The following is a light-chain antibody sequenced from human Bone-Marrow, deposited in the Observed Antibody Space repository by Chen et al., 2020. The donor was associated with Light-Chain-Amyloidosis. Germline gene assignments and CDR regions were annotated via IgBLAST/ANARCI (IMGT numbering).Light chain of an antibody. J-gene: IGLJ3*02. CDR3: QSYQGSSQGV. V-gene: IGLV6-57*01. Sequence: NFILTQPHSVSASPGKTGIISCTRSSGSIATNYVQWYQQRPGSSPTTVIYEDDQRPSGVPDRFSGSIARSSNSASLTISGLKTEDEADYYCQSYQGSSQGVFGGGTKLTVL. CDR1: SGSIATNY. CDR2: EDD.